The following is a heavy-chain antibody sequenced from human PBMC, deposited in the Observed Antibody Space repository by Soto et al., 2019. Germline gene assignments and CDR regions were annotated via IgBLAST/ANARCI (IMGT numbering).Heavy chain of an antibody. J-gene: IGHJ6*02. Sequence: PSETLSLTCTVSGGSISSGGNYWSWIRQHPVKGLEWIGSIYYTGSTYYNPSLKSRVTISVDTSKNQFSLKLGSVTAADTAVYFCSADHPHTAIGWQVWGQGTTVTVSS. CDR2: IYYTGST. V-gene: IGHV4-31*03. CDR1: GGSISSGGNY. CDR3: SADHPHTAIGWQV.